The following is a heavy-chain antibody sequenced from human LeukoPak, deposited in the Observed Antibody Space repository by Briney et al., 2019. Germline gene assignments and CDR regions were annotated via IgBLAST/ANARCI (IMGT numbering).Heavy chain of an antibody. CDR3: ARDLLSSSWVYFQH. CDR1: WGPISLYH. Sequence: SETLSLTCTVSWGPISLYHGSGTRQPPGKGLVWIGYKYDSGRPNNNPSLTVRVTISVDPSKNQFSLKLRSVTAADTAVYCCARDLLSSSWVYFQHWGQGTLVTVSS. D-gene: IGHD6-13*01. J-gene: IGHJ1*01. V-gene: IGHV4-59*01. CDR2: KYDSGRP.